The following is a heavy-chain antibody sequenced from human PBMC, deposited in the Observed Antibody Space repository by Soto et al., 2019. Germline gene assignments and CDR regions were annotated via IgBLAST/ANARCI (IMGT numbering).Heavy chain of an antibody. Sequence: ASVKVSCKVSGYTLTELSMHWVRQAPGKGLEWMGGFDPEDGETIYAQKFQGRVTMTEDTSTDTAYMELSSLRSEDTAVYYCATFLGDSSGYYHPYFDYWGQGTLVTVS. CDR2: FDPEDGET. V-gene: IGHV1-24*01. CDR1: GYTLTELS. D-gene: IGHD3-22*01. CDR3: ATFLGDSSGYYHPYFDY. J-gene: IGHJ4*02.